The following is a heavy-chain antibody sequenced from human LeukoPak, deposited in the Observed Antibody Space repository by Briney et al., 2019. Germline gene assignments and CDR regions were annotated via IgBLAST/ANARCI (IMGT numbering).Heavy chain of an antibody. Sequence: SETLSLTCTVSGGSISSSSYYWGWIRQPPGKGLEWIGSIYYSGSTYYNPSLKSRVTISVDTPKNQFSLKLSSVTAADTAVYYCARSMGRAGTFDYWGQGTLVTVSS. J-gene: IGHJ4*02. CDR3: ARSMGRAGTFDY. CDR2: IYYSGST. CDR1: GGSISSSSYY. D-gene: IGHD6-19*01. V-gene: IGHV4-39*07.